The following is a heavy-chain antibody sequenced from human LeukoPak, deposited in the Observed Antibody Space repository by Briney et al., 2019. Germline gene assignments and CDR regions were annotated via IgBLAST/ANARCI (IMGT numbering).Heavy chain of an antibody. CDR1: GDSISSSSYY. D-gene: IGHD6-6*01. CDR2: IYYTGST. V-gene: IGHV4-39*01. Sequence: SETLSLTCTVSGDSISSSSYYWGWIRQPTGKGLEWIGNIYYTGSTSYNPSLKSRVTISVDASKSQFSLKLISVTAADTAVYYCARRNFGSSYRDYWGQGTLVTVSS. CDR3: ARRNFGSSYRDY. J-gene: IGHJ4*02.